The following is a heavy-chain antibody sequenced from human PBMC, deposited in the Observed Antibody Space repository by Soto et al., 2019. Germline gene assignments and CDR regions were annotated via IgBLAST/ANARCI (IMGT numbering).Heavy chain of an antibody. J-gene: IGHJ6*02. V-gene: IGHV3-73*02. CDR1: GFTFSGPA. Sequence: EVQLVESGGGLVQPGGSLKLSCEPSGFTFSGPALHGSRRPSGKGLEWVGRIRSKANSYATAYAASVKGRFTISRDDSKNTAYLQMNSLKTEDTAVYYCTADTAMTNYGMDVWGQGTTVTVSS. D-gene: IGHD5-18*01. CDR2: IRSKANSYAT. CDR3: TADTAMTNYGMDV.